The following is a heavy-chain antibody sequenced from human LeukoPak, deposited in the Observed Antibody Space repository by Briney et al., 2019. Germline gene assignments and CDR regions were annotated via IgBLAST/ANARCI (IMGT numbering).Heavy chain of an antibody. J-gene: IGHJ2*01. CDR1: GGSIRSYY. Sequence: SETLSLTCTVSGGSIRSYYWSWIRQPPGKGLEWIGYIYYSGSTDYNPSLKSRVTISVDTSKNHFSLKLTSVTAADTAFYYCARVYYSSSYDYWYFDLWGRGTLVTVSS. CDR3: ARVYYSSSYDYWYFDL. V-gene: IGHV4-59*01. D-gene: IGHD6-13*01. CDR2: IYYSGST.